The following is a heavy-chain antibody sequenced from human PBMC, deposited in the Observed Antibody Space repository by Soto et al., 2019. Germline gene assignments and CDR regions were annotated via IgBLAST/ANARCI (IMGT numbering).Heavy chain of an antibody. J-gene: IGHJ4*02. V-gene: IGHV4-30-2*01. CDR2: VSHRGTA. Sequence: SETLSLTCAVSGGSIDSAAYSLAWIRQPPGKGLEWIGYVSHRGTAYSIPSLKGRLTLSMHSSQTQFSLKLTSVTAADSAVYYCARIHWSQSSLDYWGRGGLVTVSS. CDR3: ARIHWSQSSLDY. CDR1: GGSIDSAAYS. D-gene: IGHD6-19*01.